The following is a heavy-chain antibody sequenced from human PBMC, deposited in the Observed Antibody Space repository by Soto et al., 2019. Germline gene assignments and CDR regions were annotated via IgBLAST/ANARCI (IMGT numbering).Heavy chain of an antibody. Sequence: EVQLVESGGGLVQPGGSLRLSCAASGFSFSSKWMHWVRHAPGKGLVWVSRINTDGSSTSHADFVKGRFTISRDNAKNTLYLQMNSLRTENTAVYYCAREYFGVISGSDFDYWGQGTLVTVSS. J-gene: IGHJ4*02. D-gene: IGHD3-3*01. CDR3: AREYFGVISGSDFDY. CDR2: INTDGSST. V-gene: IGHV3-74*01. CDR1: GFSFSSKW.